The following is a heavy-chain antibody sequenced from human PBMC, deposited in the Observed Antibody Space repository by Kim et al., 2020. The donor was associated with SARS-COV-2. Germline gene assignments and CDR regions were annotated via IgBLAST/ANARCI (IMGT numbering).Heavy chain of an antibody. CDR3: VRASWEQQLFDRHWSFEL. V-gene: IGHV4-59*13. Sequence: SETLSLTCTVSGGSINNYYWSWIRQPPGKRLEWIGYIYHSGITNYNPSLKSRVTMSIDTSKNQFSLKLTSVTAADTAVYSCVRASWEQQLFDRHWSFELWGSGTLVTVSA. CDR1: GGSINNYY. J-gene: IGHJ2*01. CDR2: IYHSGIT. D-gene: IGHD6-13*01.